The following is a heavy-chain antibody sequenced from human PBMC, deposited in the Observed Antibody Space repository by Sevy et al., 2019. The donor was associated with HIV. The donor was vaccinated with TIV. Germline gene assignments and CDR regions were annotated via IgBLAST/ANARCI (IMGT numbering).Heavy chain of an antibody. J-gene: IGHJ4*02. CDR3: AKDLHPPGPVRGTNFDY. Sequence: GGSLRRSCAASALTFTRYAFHWVRQAPGKGPEWLGVISYEGSNIYYGPSVKGRFTISRDYSKNTLYLQMNDMRTEDTAVYYCAKDLHPPGPVRGTNFDYWGRGTLVTVSS. V-gene: IGHV3-30*18. CDR1: ALTFTRYA. D-gene: IGHD1-1*01. CDR2: ISYEGSNI.